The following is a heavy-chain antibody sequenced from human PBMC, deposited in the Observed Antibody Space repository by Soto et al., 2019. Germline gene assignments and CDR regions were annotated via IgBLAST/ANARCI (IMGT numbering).Heavy chain of an antibody. D-gene: IGHD3-16*01. J-gene: IGHJ5*02. V-gene: IGHV4-59*01. Sequence: SETLSLTCTVSGASISSYYWSWIRQPPGKGLEWIGYIYYSGSTNYNPSLKSRVTISVDTSKNQFSLKLSSVTAADTAVYYCARTYDYVSFDPWGQGTLVTVS. CDR2: IYYSGST. CDR1: GASISSYY. CDR3: ARTYDYVSFDP.